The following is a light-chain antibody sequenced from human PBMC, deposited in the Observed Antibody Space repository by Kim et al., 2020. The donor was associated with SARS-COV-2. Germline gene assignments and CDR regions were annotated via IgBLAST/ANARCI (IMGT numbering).Light chain of an antibody. V-gene: IGLV3-19*01. CDR1: SLSSYY. Sequence: SSELTQDPAVSVALGQTVSITCQGDSLSSYYASWYQQKPGQAPILVIFGKNNRPSGIPDRFSGSNSGNTASLTITGTQAEDEADYYCNSRDSSGNHVVFGGGTQLTVL. J-gene: IGLJ2*01. CDR3: NSRDSSGNHVV. CDR2: GKN.